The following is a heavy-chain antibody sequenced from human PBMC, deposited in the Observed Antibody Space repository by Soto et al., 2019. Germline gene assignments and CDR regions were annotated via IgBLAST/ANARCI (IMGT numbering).Heavy chain of an antibody. J-gene: IGHJ4*02. CDR1: GGSFSGYY. CDR3: ARGKSSRVFDY. V-gene: IGHV4-34*01. D-gene: IGHD6-19*01. CDR2: INHSGST. Sequence: QVQLQQWGAGLSKPSETLSLTCAVYGGSFSGYYWSWIRQPPGKGLEWIGEINHSGSTNYNPSLKSRVTISVDTSKNQFSLKLSSVTAADTAVYYCARGKSSRVFDYWGQGTLVTVSS.